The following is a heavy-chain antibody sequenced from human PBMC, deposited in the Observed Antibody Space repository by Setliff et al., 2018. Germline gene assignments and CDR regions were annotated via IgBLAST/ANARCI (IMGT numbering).Heavy chain of an antibody. J-gene: IGHJ4*02. CDR3: ARVASGWWWFDY. V-gene: IGHV3-74*01. CDR2: INPDGSTT. D-gene: IGHD6-19*01. CDR1: GFTFSNHW. Sequence: PGGSLRLSCATSGFTFSNHWMHWLRQAPGEGLVWVSRINPDGSTTSYADSVKGRFTISRDNAKNTVYLQMNSLRAEDTAVYYCARVASGWWWFDYWGQGALVTVSS.